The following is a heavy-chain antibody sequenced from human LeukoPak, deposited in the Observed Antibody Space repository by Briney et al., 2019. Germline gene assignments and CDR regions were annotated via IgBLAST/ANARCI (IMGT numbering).Heavy chain of an antibody. CDR2: INPNSGGT. V-gene: IGHV1-2*02. Sequence: ASVKVSCKASGYTFTGYYMHWVRQAPGQGLEWMGWINPNSGGTNYAQKFQGRVTMTRDTSISPAYMELSRLRSDDTAVYYCARDPEPSIAEAGTSWFDPWGQGTLVTVSS. J-gene: IGHJ5*02. CDR3: ARDPEPSIAEAGTSWFDP. CDR1: GYTFTGYY. D-gene: IGHD6-13*01.